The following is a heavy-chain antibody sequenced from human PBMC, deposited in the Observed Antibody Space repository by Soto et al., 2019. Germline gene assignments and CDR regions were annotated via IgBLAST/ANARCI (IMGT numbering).Heavy chain of an antibody. Sequence: PXATLSLTCAVSGGSISSSNWWSCVRQAPGKGLEWIGEIYHSGSTNYNPSLKSRVTISVDKSKNQFSLKLSSVTAADTAVYYCARAYSSTFYGMDAWGQGTTVTVSS. V-gene: IGHV4-4*02. J-gene: IGHJ6*02. CDR2: IYHSGST. D-gene: IGHD6-13*01. CDR3: ARAYSSTFYGMDA. CDR1: GGSISSSNW.